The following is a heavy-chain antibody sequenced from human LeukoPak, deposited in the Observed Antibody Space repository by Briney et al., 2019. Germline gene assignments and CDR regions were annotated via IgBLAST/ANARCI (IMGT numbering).Heavy chain of an antibody. J-gene: IGHJ6*03. Sequence: PGGSLRLSCAASGFTFSSYSMNWVRQAPGKGLEWVSCISSSSSYIYYADSVKGRFTISRDNSKNTLYLQMNSLRAEDTAVYYCAKDGSYYYMDVWGKGTTVTISS. CDR1: GFTFSSYS. CDR2: ISSSSSYI. D-gene: IGHD2-15*01. CDR3: AKDGSYYYMDV. V-gene: IGHV3-21*01.